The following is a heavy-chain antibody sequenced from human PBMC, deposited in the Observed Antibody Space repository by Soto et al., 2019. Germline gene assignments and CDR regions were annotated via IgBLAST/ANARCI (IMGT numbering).Heavy chain of an antibody. D-gene: IGHD2-8*01. CDR3: AKGIGWCYYYYYGIDV. CDR1: GFTFSSYA. CDR2: ISGSGGST. J-gene: IGHJ6*02. Sequence: EVQLLESGGGLVQPGGSLRLSCAASGFTFSSYAMSWVRQAPGKGLEWVSAISGSGGSTYYADFVKARFTISRANSKNTLYLQMNSLRAEGTAVYYGAKGIGWCYYYYYGIDVWGQGTTVTVSS. V-gene: IGHV3-23*01.